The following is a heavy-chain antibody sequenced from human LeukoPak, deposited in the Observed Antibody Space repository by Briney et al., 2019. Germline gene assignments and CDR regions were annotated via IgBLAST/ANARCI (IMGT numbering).Heavy chain of an antibody. CDR2: TYYSGST. D-gene: IGHD4-17*01. Sequence: SQTLSLTCTVSGVSISSGGYYWSWIRQHPRKGLEWIGYTYYSGSTYYNPSLKSRVTISVDTSKNQFSLKLSSVTAADTAVYYCARNGDYGDYGNYFDYWGQGTLVTVSS. V-gene: IGHV4-31*03. CDR1: GVSISSGGYY. J-gene: IGHJ4*02. CDR3: ARNGDYGDYGNYFDY.